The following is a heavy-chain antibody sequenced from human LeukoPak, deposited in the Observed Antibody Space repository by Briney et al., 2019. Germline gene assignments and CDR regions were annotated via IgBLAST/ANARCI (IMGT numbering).Heavy chain of an antibody. V-gene: IGHV1-2*02. D-gene: IGHD3-3*01. CDR2: ISPDSGGT. Sequence: ASVKVSCKASGYTFTGYYIQWVRQAPGQEPEWMGWISPDSGGTNYAQKFQGRVTVTGDSSISTAYMELSGLRSDDTAVYYCARDSIRGVRLLDYWGQGTLVTVSS. J-gene: IGHJ4*02. CDR1: GYTFTGYY. CDR3: ARDSIRGVRLLDY.